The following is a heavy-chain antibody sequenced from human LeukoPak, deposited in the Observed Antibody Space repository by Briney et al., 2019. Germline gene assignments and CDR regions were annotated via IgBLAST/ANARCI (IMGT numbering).Heavy chain of an antibody. CDR3: SKDAVAPGSGGDYFDD. D-gene: IGHD3-10*01. CDR1: GFTFSSYA. Sequence: GGSLRLSCAASGFTFSSYAMTWVRQAPGKGLEWVSTIVASGGSTYYADSVKGRFTISRDNSKNTLFLQMTSLRAEETAVYYCSKDAVAPGSGGDYFDDWGQGTLVTVSS. J-gene: IGHJ4*02. V-gene: IGHV3-23*01. CDR2: IVASGGST.